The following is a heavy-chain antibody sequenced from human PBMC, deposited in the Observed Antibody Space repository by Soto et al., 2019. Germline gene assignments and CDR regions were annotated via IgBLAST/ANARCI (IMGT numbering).Heavy chain of an antibody. CDR3: AKRGVSGYDSGVCY. V-gene: IGHV3-23*01. D-gene: IGHD5-12*01. J-gene: IGHJ4*02. CDR1: GFTFSSYA. CDR2: ISGSGGST. Sequence: EVQLLESGGGLVQPGGSLRLSCAASGFTFSSYAMSWVRQAPGKGLEWVSAISGSGGSTYYADSVKGRFTISRDNSKNTLYLQMNRLRAEDTAVYYCAKRGVSGYDSGVCYWGQGTLVTVSS.